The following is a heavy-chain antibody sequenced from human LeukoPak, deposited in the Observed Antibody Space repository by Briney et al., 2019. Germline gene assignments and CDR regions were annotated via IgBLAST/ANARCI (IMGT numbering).Heavy chain of an antibody. CDR3: ARESRGTRYFGWLPLPYNWFDP. J-gene: IGHJ5*02. CDR2: IIPIFGTA. D-gene: IGHD3-9*01. V-gene: IGHV1-69*05. CDR1: GGTFSSYA. Sequence: GASVKVSCKASGGTFSSYAISWVRQAPGQGLEWMGGIIPIFGTASYAQKFQGRVTITTDESTSTAYMELSSLRSEDTAVCYCARESRGTRYFGWLPLPYNWFDPWGQGTLVTVSS.